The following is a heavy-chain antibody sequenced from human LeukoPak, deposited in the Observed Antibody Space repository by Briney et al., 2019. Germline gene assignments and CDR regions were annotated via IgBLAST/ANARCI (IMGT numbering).Heavy chain of an antibody. D-gene: IGHD1/OR15-1a*01. J-gene: IGHJ5*02. CDR3: ARDQAGEQPWFDP. CDR2: IIPIFGTA. Sequence: ASVKVSCKASGGTFSSYAISWVRQAPGQGLEWMGGIIPIFGTANYAQKFRGRVTITADKSTSTAYMELSSLRSEDTAVYYCARDQAGEQPWFDPWGQGTLVTVSS. V-gene: IGHV1-69*06. CDR1: GGTFSSYA.